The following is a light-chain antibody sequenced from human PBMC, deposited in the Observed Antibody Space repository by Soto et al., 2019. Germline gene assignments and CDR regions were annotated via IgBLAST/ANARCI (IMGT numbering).Light chain of an antibody. Sequence: QSALTQPPSASGSPGQSVTISCTGTKNDIGVYDFVSWYQHHPGKAPRLIIYEVVQRPSGVPDRFSGSKSGNTASLTVSGLQAADEADYFCKSYAGSNTYFFGSGTKVTAL. CDR1: KNDIGVYDF. J-gene: IGLJ1*01. CDR2: EVV. CDR3: KSYAGSNTYF. V-gene: IGLV2-8*01.